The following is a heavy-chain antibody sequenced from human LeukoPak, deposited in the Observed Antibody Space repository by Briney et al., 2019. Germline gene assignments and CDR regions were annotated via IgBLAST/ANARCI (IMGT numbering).Heavy chain of an antibody. CDR1: GFTFSSYW. Sequence: PGGSLRLSCAASGFTFSSYWMSWVRQAPGKGLEWVANIKQDGSEKYYVDSVKGRFTISRDNAKNSLYLQMNSLRAEDTAVYYCARVNYCSSTSCYYYFDYWGQGTLVTVSS. CDR2: IKQDGSEK. D-gene: IGHD2-2*01. CDR3: ARVNYCSSTSCYYYFDY. V-gene: IGHV3-7*01. J-gene: IGHJ4*02.